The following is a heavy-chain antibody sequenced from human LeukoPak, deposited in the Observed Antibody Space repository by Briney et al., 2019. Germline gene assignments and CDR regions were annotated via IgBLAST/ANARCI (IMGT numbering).Heavy chain of an antibody. Sequence: GGSLRLSCAASGYTFSSYGMHWVRQAPGKGLERVAVISYDGSNKYYADSVKGRFTISRHNSKNALYLQMNSLRAEVTAVYYCAKDGHDSSGYDYWGQGTLVSVSS. CDR2: ISYDGSNK. J-gene: IGHJ4*02. CDR3: AKDGHDSSGYDY. D-gene: IGHD3-22*01. V-gene: IGHV3-30*18. CDR1: GYTFSSYG.